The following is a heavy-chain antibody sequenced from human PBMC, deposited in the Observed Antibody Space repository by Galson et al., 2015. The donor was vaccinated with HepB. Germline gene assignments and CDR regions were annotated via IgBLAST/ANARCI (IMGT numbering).Heavy chain of an antibody. CDR3: ARALLGSSDNAFDI. CDR1: GFTFSSYG. D-gene: IGHD6-19*01. Sequence: SLRLSCAASGFTFSSYGMHWVRQAPGKGLEWVAVISYDGSNKYYADSVKGRFTISRDNSKNTLYLQMNSLRAEDTAVYYCARALLGSSDNAFDIWGQGTMVTVSS. J-gene: IGHJ3*02. V-gene: IGHV3-30*03. CDR2: ISYDGSNK.